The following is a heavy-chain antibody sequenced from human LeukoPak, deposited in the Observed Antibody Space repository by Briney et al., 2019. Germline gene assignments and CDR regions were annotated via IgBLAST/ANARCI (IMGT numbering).Heavy chain of an antibody. J-gene: IGHJ6*03. CDR1: GGSISSYY. CDR3: ARDGRGLGFYYYYMDV. Sequence: KPSETLSLTCTVSGGSISSYYWSWIRQPPGKGLGWIGYIYYSGSTNYNPSLKSRVTISVDTSKNQFSLKLSSVTAADTAVYYCARDGRGLGFYYYYMDVWGKGTTVTVSS. V-gene: IGHV4-59*12. CDR2: IYYSGST.